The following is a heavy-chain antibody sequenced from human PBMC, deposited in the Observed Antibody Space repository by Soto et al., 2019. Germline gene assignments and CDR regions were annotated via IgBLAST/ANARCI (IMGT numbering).Heavy chain of an antibody. Sequence: QVQLVQSGAEVKKPGASVKVSCKASGYTFTSYGISWVRQAPGQGHEWMGWISAYNGNTNYAQKLQGRGTMTTDTTTSTAYVALRSLRSDDTAVYYCASNGAQGENYSYYGMDVWGQGTTVTVSS. CDR1: GYTFTSYG. CDR2: ISAYNGNT. CDR3: ASNGAQGENYSYYGMDV. D-gene: IGHD2-8*01. J-gene: IGHJ6*02. V-gene: IGHV1-18*01.